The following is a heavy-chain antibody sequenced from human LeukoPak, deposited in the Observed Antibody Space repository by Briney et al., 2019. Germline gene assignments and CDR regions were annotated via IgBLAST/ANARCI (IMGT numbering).Heavy chain of an antibody. D-gene: IGHD3-22*01. V-gene: IGHV1-69*04. CDR2: IIPILGIA. CDR3: ARGGFKSSGSAAAFDY. J-gene: IGHJ4*02. CDR1: GGTFSSYA. Sequence: ASVKVSCKASGGTFSSYAISWVRQAPGQGLEWMGRIIPILGIANYAQKFQGRVTITADKSTSTAYMELSSLRSEDTAVYYCARGGFKSSGSAAAFDYWGQGTLVTVSS.